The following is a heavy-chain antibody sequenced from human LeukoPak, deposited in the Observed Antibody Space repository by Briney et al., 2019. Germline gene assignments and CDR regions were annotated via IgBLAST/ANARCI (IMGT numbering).Heavy chain of an antibody. D-gene: IGHD2-8*01. CDR3: AREGSVNGYPPRLDY. V-gene: IGHV4-4*07. CDR2: ICTSGST. CDR1: GGSLSTYC. Sequence: PSETLSLTCTVSGGSLSTYCWTWVRQSAGKGLEWIGRICTSGSTNDNPSLKSRVTMSVDTSKNQFSLKLTSVTAADTAIYYCAREGSVNGYPPRLDYWGQGTPVTVSS. J-gene: IGHJ4*02.